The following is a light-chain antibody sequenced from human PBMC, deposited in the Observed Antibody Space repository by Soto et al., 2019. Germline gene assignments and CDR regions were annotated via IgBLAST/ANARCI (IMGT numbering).Light chain of an antibody. CDR1: QGINDY. V-gene: IGKV1-9*01. J-gene: IGKJ4*01. CDR3: EQFNTYPLT. Sequence: DIQLTQSQSFLSASVGDRVTITCRASQGINDYLAWYQQKPGKAPKLLIYAASTLQSEDPSRFSGSASGTEFPLTIIRVQSEDFATYFCEQFNTYPLTLGGGTEVDVK. CDR2: AAS.